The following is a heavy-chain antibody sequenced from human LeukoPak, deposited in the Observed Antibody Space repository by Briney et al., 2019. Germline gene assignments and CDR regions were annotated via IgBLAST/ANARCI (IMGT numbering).Heavy chain of an antibody. CDR1: GFTVSSNY. CDR3: ARVTRVYGMDV. CDR2: IYSGGST. V-gene: IGHV3-53*01. J-gene: IGHJ6*02. Sequence: GGSLRLFCAASGFTVSSNYMSWVRQAPGKGLEGVSVIYSGGSTYYADSVKGRFTIPRDNSKNTLYLQMNSLRAEDTAVYYCARVTRVYGMDVWGQGTTVTVSS.